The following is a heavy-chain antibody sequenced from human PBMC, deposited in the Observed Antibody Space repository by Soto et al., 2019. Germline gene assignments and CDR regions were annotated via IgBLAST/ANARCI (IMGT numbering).Heavy chain of an antibody. CDR3: ARDKVATKYYYYYGMDV. CDR2: ISAYNGNT. CDR1: GYTFTSYG. J-gene: IGHJ6*02. D-gene: IGHD5-12*01. V-gene: IGHV1-18*01. Sequence: GASVKVSCKASGYTFTSYGISWVRQAPGQGLEWMGWISAYNGNTNYAQKLQGRVTMTTDTSTSTAYMELRSLRSDDTAVYYCARDKVATKYYYYYGMDVWGQGTTVTVSS.